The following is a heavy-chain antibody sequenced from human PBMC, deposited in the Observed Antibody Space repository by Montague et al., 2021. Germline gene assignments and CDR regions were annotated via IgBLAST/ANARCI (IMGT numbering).Heavy chain of an antibody. V-gene: IGHV3-23*01. CDR2: TSATGGGT. CDR1: GFTFSGYA. D-gene: IGHD6-13*01. CDR3: AKNRAAPGRSPFDY. J-gene: IGHJ4*02. Sequence: SLRLSWAASGFTFSGYAMSWVRQAPGKGLEWVSGTSATGGGTFYADSVKGRFIISRDNSKNTLFLQMNSLRADDTAVYYCAKNRAAPGRSPFDYWGQGTLVTVSS.